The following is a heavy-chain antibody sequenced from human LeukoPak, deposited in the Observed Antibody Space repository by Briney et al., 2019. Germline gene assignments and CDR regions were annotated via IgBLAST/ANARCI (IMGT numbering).Heavy chain of an antibody. CDR1: VYTFTGYY. CDR2: INPNSGDT. Sequence: ASVKVSCKASVYTFTGYYMYWVRQAPGQGLEWMGWINPNSGDTNYAQKFQGRVTMTRDTSISTPYMELSRLRSDDTAVYYCARGGMYCSSTICFFDCWGQGTLVTVSS. CDR3: ARGGMYCSSTICFFDC. D-gene: IGHD2-2*01. V-gene: IGHV1-2*02. J-gene: IGHJ4*02.